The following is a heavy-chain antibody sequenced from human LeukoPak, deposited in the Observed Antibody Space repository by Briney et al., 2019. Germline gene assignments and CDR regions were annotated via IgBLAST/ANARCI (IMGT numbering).Heavy chain of an antibody. D-gene: IGHD6-19*01. J-gene: IGHJ4*02. CDR2: ITAKVYNYAT. Sequence: AGGSLRLSCAASGFNFGGSSMHWVRQAPGKGLEWVGRITAKVYNYATTYAASVKGRFTFSRDESKNTAYLQMNSLKIEDTAVYYCSPSGRGWYIADYWGQGTLVTVSS. CDR1: GFNFGGSS. CDR3: SPSGRGWYIADY. V-gene: IGHV3-73*01.